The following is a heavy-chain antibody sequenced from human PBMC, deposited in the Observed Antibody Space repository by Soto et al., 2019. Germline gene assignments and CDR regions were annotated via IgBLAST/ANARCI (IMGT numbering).Heavy chain of an antibody. CDR3: AKDLGSSSLTYYYGIDV. Sequence: PGGSLRLSCAASGFNFRNYAMHWVRQAPGKGLEWVAVIWSDGSEKYYGASVKGRVTISRDNSKNTVSLQMNSLRAEDTAVYFCAKDLGSSSLTYYYGIDVWRQGTTVTVYS. J-gene: IGHJ6*02. V-gene: IGHV3-33*06. CDR1: GFNFRNYA. D-gene: IGHD6-13*01. CDR2: IWSDGSEK.